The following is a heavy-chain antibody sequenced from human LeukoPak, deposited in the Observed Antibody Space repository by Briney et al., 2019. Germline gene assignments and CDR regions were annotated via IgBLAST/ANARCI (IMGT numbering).Heavy chain of an antibody. CDR3: ARDPNGDYVGAFDF. V-gene: IGHV3-23*01. Sequence: GGSRRLSCVASGFTFSNYAMTWGRLGPGRGLGWVSSIRGIRGSNAVTGYADSVRGRFANSRDNSENTLYLQMNNLRAEDTAVYYCARDPNGDYVGAFDFRGRGTLVTVSS. D-gene: IGHD4-17*01. CDR2: IRGIRGSNAVT. J-gene: IGHJ3*01. CDR1: GFTFSNYA.